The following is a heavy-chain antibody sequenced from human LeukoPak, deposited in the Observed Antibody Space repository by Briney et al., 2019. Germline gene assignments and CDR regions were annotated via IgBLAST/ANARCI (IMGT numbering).Heavy chain of an antibody. CDR2: INHSGST. J-gene: IGHJ3*02. Sequence: SETLSLTCAVYGGSLSGYYWSWIRQPPGKGLEWIGEINHSGSTNYNPSLKSRVTISVDTSKNQFSLKLSSVTAADTAVYYCRDDAFDIWGQGTMVTVSS. CDR1: GGSLSGYY. V-gene: IGHV4-34*01. CDR3: RDDAFDI.